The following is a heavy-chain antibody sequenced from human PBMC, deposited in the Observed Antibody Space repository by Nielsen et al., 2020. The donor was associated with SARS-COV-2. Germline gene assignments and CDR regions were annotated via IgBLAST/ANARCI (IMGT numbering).Heavy chain of an antibody. CDR3: ARDHYSSSRVPSGYFDY. V-gene: IGHV3-23*01. CDR2: ISGSGGST. J-gene: IGHJ4*02. CDR1: GFTFSSYA. Sequence: GESLKISCAASGFTFSSYAMSWVRQAPGKGLEWVSSISGSGGSTYDADSVKGRFTISRDNSKNTLYLQMNSLRAEDTAVYYCARDHYSSSRVPSGYFDYWGQGTLVTVSS. D-gene: IGHD6-13*01.